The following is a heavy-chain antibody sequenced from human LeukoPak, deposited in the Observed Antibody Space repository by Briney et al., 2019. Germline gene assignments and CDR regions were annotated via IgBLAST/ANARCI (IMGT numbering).Heavy chain of an antibody. CDR1: GGSISSSSYY. CDR2: IYYSGST. J-gene: IGHJ6*03. D-gene: IGHD6-13*01. V-gene: IGHV4-39*01. Sequence: ETLSLTCTVSGGSISSSSYYWGWIRQPPGKGLEWIGSIYYSGSTYYNPSLKSRVTISVDTSKNQFSLKLSSVTAADTAVYYCARRSSSGLDYYMDVWGKGTTVTISS. CDR3: ARRSSSGLDYYMDV.